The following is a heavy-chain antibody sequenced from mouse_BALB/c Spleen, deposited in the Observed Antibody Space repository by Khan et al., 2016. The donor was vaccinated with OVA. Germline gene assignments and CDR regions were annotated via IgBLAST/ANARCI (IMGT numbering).Heavy chain of an antibody. D-gene: IGHD1-1*01. V-gene: IGHV5-6-4*01. CDR3: TRDRNYYGSSFDFDY. J-gene: IGHJ2*01. Sequence: EVELVESGGGLVKPGGSLRLSCAASGFTFSSYSMSWVRQTPGKGLEWVATITSGGSYTYYPDSVQGRFTFSSDNSKNTLYLQMSSLKSEDTAIYYCTRDRNYYGSSFDFDYWGQGTTLTVSS. CDR2: ITSGGSYT. CDR1: GFTFSSYS.